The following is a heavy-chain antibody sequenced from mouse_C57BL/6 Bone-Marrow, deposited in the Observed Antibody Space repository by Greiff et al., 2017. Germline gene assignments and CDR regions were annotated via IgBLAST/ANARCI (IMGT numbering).Heavy chain of an antibody. D-gene: IGHD1-1*01. Sequence: EVQLQQSGPGLVKPSQSLSLTCSVTGYSITSGYYWNWIRQFPGNKLEWMGYISYDGSNNYNPSLKNRISITRDTSKNQFFLKLNSVTTEDTATYYCAREGYGSFFDYWGQGTTLTVSS. V-gene: IGHV3-6*01. CDR3: AREGYGSFFDY. CDR2: ISYDGSN. CDR1: GYSITSGYY. J-gene: IGHJ2*01.